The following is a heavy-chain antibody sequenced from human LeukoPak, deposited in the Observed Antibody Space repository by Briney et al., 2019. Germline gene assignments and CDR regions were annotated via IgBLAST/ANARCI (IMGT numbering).Heavy chain of an antibody. CDR2: IYTSGST. CDR1: GGSISSYY. J-gene: IGHJ4*02. V-gene: IGHV4-4*07. CDR3: ARGARVGYSSGWSIDY. D-gene: IGHD6-19*01. Sequence: SETLSLTCTVSGGSISSYYWSWIRQPAGKGLEWIGRIYTSGSTNYNPSLKSRVTMSVDTSKNQFSLKLTSVTAADTAVYYCARGARVGYSSGWSIDYWGQGALVTVSS.